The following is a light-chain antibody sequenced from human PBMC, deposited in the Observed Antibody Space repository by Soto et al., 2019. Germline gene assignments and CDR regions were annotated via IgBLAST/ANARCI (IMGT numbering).Light chain of an antibody. V-gene: IGLV1-40*01. J-gene: IGLJ1*01. Sequence: QSVLTQPPSVSGAPGQRVTISCTGSSSNIGAGFDVHWYQQLPGTAPKLLIYGNSNRPSGVPDRFSGSRSGSSDSLAITGLQAEDEAEYYCQSYDSSLTGWKVFGSGSKVTGL. CDR1: SSNIGAGFD. CDR2: GNS. CDR3: QSYDSSLTGWKV.